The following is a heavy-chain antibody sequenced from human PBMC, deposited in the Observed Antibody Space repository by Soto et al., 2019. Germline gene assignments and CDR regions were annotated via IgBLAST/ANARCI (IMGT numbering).Heavy chain of an antibody. CDR2: ISGSGDTK. J-gene: IGHJ4*02. CDR3: AKYCSSDVCFDY. D-gene: IGHD2-8*01. V-gene: IGHV3-48*02. Sequence: GGSLRLSCASSGFTFSSCSMNWFRQAPGKGLEWVSFISGSGDTKYYADSVKGRFTISRDNAKNSLYLQMSSLRDEDTAVYYCAKYCSSDVCFDYWGQGTLVTVSS. CDR1: GFTFSSCS.